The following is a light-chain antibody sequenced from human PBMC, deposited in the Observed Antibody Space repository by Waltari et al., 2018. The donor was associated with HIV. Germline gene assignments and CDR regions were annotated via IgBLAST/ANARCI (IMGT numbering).Light chain of an antibody. J-gene: IGLJ2*01. CDR3: SSYSSSGTLVV. CDR1: SSDVGGHNY. V-gene: IGLV2-14*03. Sequence: QSALTQPASVSGSPGQSITISCTGTSSDVGGHNYVSWYQQHPGKAPKLMIYDVTFRPSGVSNLFPCSKSGNTASLTVSGLQADDEAYYYCSSYSSSGTLVVFGGGTKLTVL. CDR2: DVT.